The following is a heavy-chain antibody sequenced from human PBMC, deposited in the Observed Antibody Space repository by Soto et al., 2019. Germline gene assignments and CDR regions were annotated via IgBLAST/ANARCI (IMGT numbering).Heavy chain of an antibody. J-gene: IGHJ6*03. D-gene: IGHD5-18*01. CDR3: ARVGQDGYRYYYYYYYMDV. CDR1: VGSVSSSSYY. CDR2: IYYSGST. V-gene: IGHV4-61*01. Sequence: PSETLSLTCTVSVGSVSSSSYYWGWVRQPPGKGLEWIGYIYYSGSTNYNPSLKSRVTISVDTSKNQFSLKLSSVTAADTAVYYCARVGQDGYRYYYYYYYMDVWGKGTTVTVSS.